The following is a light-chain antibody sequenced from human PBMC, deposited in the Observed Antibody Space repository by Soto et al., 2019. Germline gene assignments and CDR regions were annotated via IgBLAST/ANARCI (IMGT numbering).Light chain of an antibody. CDR2: DVS. V-gene: IGLV2-14*01. J-gene: IGLJ1*01. CDR3: SSYTTSNTRQIV. CDR1: SSDVGGYNY. Sequence: QSALTQPASVSGSPGQSVAISCTGTSSDVGGYNYVSWYQQHPGKAPKLMIQDVSNRPSGVSNRFSGSKSGNTASLTISGLQAEDEADYYCSSYTTSNTRQIVFGTGTKVTVL.